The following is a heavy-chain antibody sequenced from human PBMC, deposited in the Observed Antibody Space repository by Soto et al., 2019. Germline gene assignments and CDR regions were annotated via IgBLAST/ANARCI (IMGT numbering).Heavy chain of an antibody. V-gene: IGHV3-23*01. CDR1: GFTFSSYA. CDR2: ISGSGGST. J-gene: IGHJ4*02. Sequence: GGSLRLSCAASGFTFSSYAMSWVRQAPGKGLEWVSAISGSGGSTYYADSVKGRFTISRDNSKNTLYLQMNSLSSEDTAVYYCATGAAAGTYDYWGQGTLVTVSS. D-gene: IGHD6-13*01. CDR3: ATGAAAGTYDY.